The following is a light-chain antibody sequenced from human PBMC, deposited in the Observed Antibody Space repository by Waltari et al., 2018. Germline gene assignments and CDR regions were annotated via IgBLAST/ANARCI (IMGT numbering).Light chain of an antibody. V-gene: IGKV1D-16*01. CDR3: QQYDNYPIT. CDR1: QGISNW. J-gene: IGKJ5*01. Sequence: DIQMTQSPSSLSASVGDRVTITCRASQGISNWLAWYQQKPGKAPKSLLCGASNLQSGAPSRFSGSGSGTDFTLTITNVQPEDFATYYCQQYDNYPITFGQGTRLEIK. CDR2: GAS.